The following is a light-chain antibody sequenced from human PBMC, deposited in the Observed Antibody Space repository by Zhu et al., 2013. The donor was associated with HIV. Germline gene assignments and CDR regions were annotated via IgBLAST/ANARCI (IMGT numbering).Light chain of an antibody. CDR3: QHYGTSPIT. CDR2: SAS. V-gene: IGKV3-20*01. Sequence: EIVLTQSPGTLSLSPGERATLSCRASQTISSNYLAWYKQSPGQAPRFLILSASNRATGIRDRFSAGGSGTDFTLTVSRLEPEDFAVYYCQHYGTSPITFGQGHDWRLN. J-gene: IGKJ5*01. CDR1: QTISSNY.